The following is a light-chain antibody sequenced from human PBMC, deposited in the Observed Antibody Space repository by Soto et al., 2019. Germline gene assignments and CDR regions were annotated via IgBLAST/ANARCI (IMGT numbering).Light chain of an antibody. CDR1: SSDVGGYNY. V-gene: IGLV2-8*01. CDR2: EVS. J-gene: IGLJ1*01. CDR3: SSYAGSTYV. Sequence: QSALTQPPSASGSPGQSVTISCTGNSSDVGGYNYVSWYQQHPGKAPKLMIYEVSKRPSGVPDRSSGSKSGNTASLTVSGLQAEDEADYYCSSYAGSTYVFGTGTKVTVL.